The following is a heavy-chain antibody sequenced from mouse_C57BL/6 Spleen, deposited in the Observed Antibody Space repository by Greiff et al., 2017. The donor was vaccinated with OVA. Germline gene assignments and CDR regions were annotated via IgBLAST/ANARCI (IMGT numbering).Heavy chain of an antibody. CDR1: GFTFSDYG. CDR3: ARGGLPYYYAMDY. CDR2: ISSGSSTI. V-gene: IGHV5-17*01. Sequence: EVKLVESGGGLVKPGGSLKLSCAASGFTFSDYGMHWVRQAPEKGLEWVAYISSGSSTIYYADTVKGRFTISRDNAENTLFLQMTSLRSEDTAMYYCARGGLPYYYAMDYWGQGTSVTVSS. D-gene: IGHD2-4*01. J-gene: IGHJ4*01.